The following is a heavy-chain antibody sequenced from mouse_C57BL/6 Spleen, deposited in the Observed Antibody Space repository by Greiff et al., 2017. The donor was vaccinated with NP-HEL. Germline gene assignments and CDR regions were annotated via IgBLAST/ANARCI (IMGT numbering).Heavy chain of an antibody. V-gene: IGHV3-6*01. CDR1: GYSITSGYY. J-gene: IGHJ1*03. D-gene: IGHD1-1*01. Sequence: VQLKESGPGLVKPSQSLSLTCSVTGYSITSGYYWNWIRQFPGNKLEWMGYISYDGSNNYNPSLKNRISITRDTSKNQFFLKLNSVTTEDTATYYCARVDYGSSYEGYFDVWGTGTTVTVSS. CDR3: ARVDYGSSYEGYFDV. CDR2: ISYDGSN.